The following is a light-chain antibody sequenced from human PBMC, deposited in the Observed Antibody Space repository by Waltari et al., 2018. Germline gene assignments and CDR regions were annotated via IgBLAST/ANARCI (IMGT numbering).Light chain of an antibody. Sequence: QSVLTQPPSVSGAPGQRVTISCTGSSSNIGARDGVHWYQQLPGTAPRLLIYGNHNRPSGVPDRFAGSKSGTSASLAITGLQAEDEADYYCQSYDGSHVVFGGGTKLTVL. CDR2: GNH. V-gene: IGLV1-40*01. J-gene: IGLJ2*01. CDR3: QSYDGSHVV. CDR1: SSNIGARDG.